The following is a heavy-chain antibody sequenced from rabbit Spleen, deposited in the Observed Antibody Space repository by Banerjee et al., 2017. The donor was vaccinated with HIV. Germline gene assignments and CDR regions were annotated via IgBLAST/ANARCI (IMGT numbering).Heavy chain of an antibody. V-gene: IGHV1S45*01. CDR1: GFTFSSGHY. J-gene: IGHJ4*01. CDR3: ARDLVAVIGWNFNL. Sequence: QEQLVESGGGLVQPEGSLTLTCTASGFTFSSGHYMCLVRQAPGKGLEWIACISGGSGRTWYASWAKGRSTISRISSTTVTLQMTRLTAADTATVFCARDLVAVIGWNFNLWGPGTLVTVS. D-gene: IGHD1-1*01. CDR2: ISGGSGRT.